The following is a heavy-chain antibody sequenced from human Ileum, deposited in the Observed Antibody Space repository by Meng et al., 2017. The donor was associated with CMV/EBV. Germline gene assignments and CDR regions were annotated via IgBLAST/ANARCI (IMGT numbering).Heavy chain of an antibody. D-gene: IGHD1-26*01. CDR1: GGSVNNYY. CDR3: ARGPGASTREGFDY. CDR2: FYSSDTY. J-gene: IGHJ4*02. V-gene: IGHV4-4*07. Sequence: QVELPVSRPGLVKPSVTLSLTCTVSGGSVNNYYWSWIRQSAGKGLEWIGRFYSSDTYNYHPSLDSRVTMSLDTSKNQFSLNLRSVTAADTATYYCARGPGASTREGFDYWGLGTLVTVSS.